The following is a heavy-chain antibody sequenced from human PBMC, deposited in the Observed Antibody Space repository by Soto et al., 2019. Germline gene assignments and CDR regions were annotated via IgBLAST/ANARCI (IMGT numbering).Heavy chain of an antibody. J-gene: IGHJ6*02. CDR3: ARTSLRIYYSAMDG. D-gene: IGHD2-15*01. CDR2: ISYSSRTI. Sequence: GSLRLSCAASGFTFSSYSMNWVRQAPGQGLEWVSHISYSSRTIYYVDSVKGRFTVSRDNVKNLLYLQMNSLRDEDTAVYYCARTSLRIYYSAMDGWGQGTTVTVSS. CDR1: GFTFSSYS. V-gene: IGHV3-48*02.